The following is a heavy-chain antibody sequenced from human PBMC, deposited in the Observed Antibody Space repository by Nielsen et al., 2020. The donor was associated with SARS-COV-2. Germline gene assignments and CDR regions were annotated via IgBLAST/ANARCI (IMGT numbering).Heavy chain of an antibody. V-gene: IGHV3-13*01. CDR1: GFTFSSYD. CDR2: IGTAGDT. Sequence: GESLKISCAASGFTFSSYDMHWVRQATGKGLEWVSAIGTAGDTYYPGSVKGRFTISRENAKNSLYLQMNSLRAGDTAVYYCAGDTINDGLDVWGQGTTVTVSS. CDR3: AGDTINDGLDV. J-gene: IGHJ6*02. D-gene: IGHD5-24*01.